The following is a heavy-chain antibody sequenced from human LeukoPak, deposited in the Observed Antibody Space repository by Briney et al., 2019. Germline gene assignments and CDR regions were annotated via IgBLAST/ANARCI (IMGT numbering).Heavy chain of an antibody. V-gene: IGHV3-21*01. CDR1: GFTFSSYS. CDR3: ARVPTVGATGNNWFDP. D-gene: IGHD1-26*01. CDR2: ISSSSSYI. J-gene: IGHJ5*02. Sequence: GGSLRLSCAASGFTFSSYSMNWVRQAPGKGLEWVSSISSSSSYIYYAGSVKGRFTISRDNAKNSLYLQMNSLRAEDTAVYYCARVPTVGATGNNWFDPWSQGTLVTVSS.